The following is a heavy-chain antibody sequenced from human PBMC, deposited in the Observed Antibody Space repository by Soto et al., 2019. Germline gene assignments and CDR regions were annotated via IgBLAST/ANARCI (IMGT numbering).Heavy chain of an antibody. CDR3: ARQKQTARGVKPGGQSYFDY. Sequence: PGESLKISCKGSGYSFTNYWIAWVRQMPGKGLEWMGIIYPRDSDTEYSPSFQGQVTISADRSISTAYLQWSSLKASDTAMYYCARQKQTARGVKPGGQSYFDYWGQGTRVTVSS. CDR1: GYSFTNYW. J-gene: IGHJ4*02. D-gene: IGHD2-15*01. CDR2: IYPRDSDT. V-gene: IGHV5-51*01.